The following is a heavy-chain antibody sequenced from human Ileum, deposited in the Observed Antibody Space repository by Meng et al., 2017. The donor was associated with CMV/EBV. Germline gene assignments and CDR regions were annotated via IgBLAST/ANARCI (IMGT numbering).Heavy chain of an antibody. Sequence: GGSLRLSCLGPGFPFGDCGMSWVRQVPGRGLKWVGFIRSKAHGGTTEFAASIQGSFTISRDESKNVVYLEITGLNSEDTGVYYCARNCRLHDSMDVWGQGTPVTVSS. V-gene: IGHV3-49*04. D-gene: IGHD4-11*01. CDR3: ARNCRLHDSMDV. J-gene: IGHJ6*02. CDR1: GFPFGDCG. CDR2: IRSKAHGGTT.